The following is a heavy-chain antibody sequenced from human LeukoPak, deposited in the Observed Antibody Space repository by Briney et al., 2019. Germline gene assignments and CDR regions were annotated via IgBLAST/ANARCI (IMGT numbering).Heavy chain of an antibody. CDR1: GYTFTSYD. Sequence: ASVKVSCKASGYTFTSYDINWVRQATGQGLEWTGWMNPNSGNTGYAQKFQGRVTMTRNTSISTAYMELSSLRSEDTAVYYCARKYCSSTSCYLPWGYYYYGMDVWGQGTTVTVSS. CDR3: ARKYCSSTSCYLPWGYYYYGMDV. CDR2: MNPNSGNT. J-gene: IGHJ6*02. D-gene: IGHD2-2*01. V-gene: IGHV1-8*01.